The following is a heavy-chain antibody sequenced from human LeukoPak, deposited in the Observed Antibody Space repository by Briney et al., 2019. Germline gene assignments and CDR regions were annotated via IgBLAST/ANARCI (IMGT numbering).Heavy chain of an antibody. V-gene: IGHV3-33*01. CDR1: GFTFSSYG. Sequence: PGGSLRLSCAASGFTFSSYGMHWVRQAPGKGLEWVAVIWYDGSYKYYADSVKGRFTISRDNSKNTLYLQMNSLRVGDTAVYYCSRGGYGDYNNWFDPWGQGTLDIVSS. J-gene: IGHJ5*02. D-gene: IGHD4-17*01. CDR3: SRGGYGDYNNWFDP. CDR2: IWYDGSYK.